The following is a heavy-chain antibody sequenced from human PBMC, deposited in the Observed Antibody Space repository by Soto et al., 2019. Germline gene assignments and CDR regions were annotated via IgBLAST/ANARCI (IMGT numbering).Heavy chain of an antibody. CDR3: ARDGSGSYSNWFDP. Sequence: LSLTCAVSGGSISSGGYSWSWIRQPPGKGLEWIGYIYHSGSTYYNPSLKSRVTISVDRSKNQFSLKLSSVTAADTAVYYCARDGSGSYSNWFDPWGQGTLVTVSS. D-gene: IGHD3-10*01. V-gene: IGHV4-30-2*01. CDR1: GGSISSGGYS. CDR2: IYHSGST. J-gene: IGHJ5*02.